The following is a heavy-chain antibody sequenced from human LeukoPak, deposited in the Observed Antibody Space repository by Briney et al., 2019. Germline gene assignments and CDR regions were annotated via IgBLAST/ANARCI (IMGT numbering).Heavy chain of an antibody. CDR3: ALQRYGDYSNMDV. V-gene: IGHV3-11*06. Sequence: PGGSLRLSCAASGFSFSDYYMSWIRQAPGKGLEWVSYISGSSSYTNYADSVKGRFTISRDNAKSTLYLQMNSLRAEDTAVYYCALQRYGDYSNMDVWGRGTTVTVSS. CDR1: GFSFSDYY. J-gene: IGHJ6*02. CDR2: ISGSSSYT. D-gene: IGHD4-17*01.